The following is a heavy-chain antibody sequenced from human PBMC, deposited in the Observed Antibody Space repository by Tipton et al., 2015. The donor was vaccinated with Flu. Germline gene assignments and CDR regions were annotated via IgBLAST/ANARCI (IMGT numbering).Heavy chain of an antibody. J-gene: IGHJ4*02. CDR3: ARLDPTGPQDC. D-gene: IGHD2-8*02. Sequence: TLSLTCTVSGASINSNFWSWIRQSPGKGLEWIGHIYSGGSTKYNPYFESRVTMSIDTSKNQFSLRVTSVTAADTAVYYCARLDPTGPQDCWGQGILVTVSS. V-gene: IGHV4-59*08. CDR1: GASINSNF. CDR2: IYSGGST.